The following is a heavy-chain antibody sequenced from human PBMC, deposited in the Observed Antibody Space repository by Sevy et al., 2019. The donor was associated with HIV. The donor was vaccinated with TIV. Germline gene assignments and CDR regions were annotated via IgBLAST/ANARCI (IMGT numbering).Heavy chain of an antibody. J-gene: IGHJ4*02. CDR3: AREACSSTSCFDY. CDR2: ISYDGSNK. CDR1: GFTFSSYA. D-gene: IGHD2-2*01. V-gene: IGHV3-30-3*01. Sequence: GGSLRLSCAASGFTFSSYAMNWVRQAPGRGLEWVAVISYDGSNKYYADSVKGRFTISRDNSKNTLYLQMNSLRAEDTAVYYCAREACSSTSCFDYWGQRTLVTVSS.